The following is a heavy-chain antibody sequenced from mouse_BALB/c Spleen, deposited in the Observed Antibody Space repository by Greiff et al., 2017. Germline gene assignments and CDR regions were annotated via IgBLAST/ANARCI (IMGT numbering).Heavy chain of an antibody. V-gene: IGHV10-1*02. CDR3: GRHPTYYGTYNAMDY. D-gene: IGHD2-10*01. Sequence: EVKLVESGGGLVQPKGSLELSCAASGFTFNTYAMSWVRQAPGKGLEWVARIRSKSNNYATYYADSVKDRFTISRDDSQSMLYLQMNNLKTEDTAMNNCGRHPTYYGTYNAMDYWVKEPQSPSPQ. CDR1: GFTFNTYA. CDR2: IRSKSNNYAT. J-gene: IGHJ4*01.